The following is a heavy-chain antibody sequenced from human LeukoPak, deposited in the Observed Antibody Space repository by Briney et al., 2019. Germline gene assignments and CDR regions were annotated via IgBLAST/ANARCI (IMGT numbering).Heavy chain of an antibody. Sequence: VASVKVSCKASGYTFTGYYMHWVRQAPGQGLEWMGWINPNSGGTNYAQKFQGRVTMTRDMSISTAYMELSRLRSDDTAVYYCARDTNYYDSSGYYLFDYWGQGTLVTVSS. CDR3: ARDTNYYDSSGYYLFDY. CDR2: INPNSGGT. CDR1: GYTFTGYY. V-gene: IGHV1-2*02. J-gene: IGHJ4*02. D-gene: IGHD3-22*01.